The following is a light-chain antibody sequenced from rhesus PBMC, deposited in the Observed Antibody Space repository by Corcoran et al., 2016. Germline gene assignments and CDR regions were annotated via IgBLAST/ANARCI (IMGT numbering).Light chain of an antibody. J-gene: IGLJ1*01. CDR1: SSNIGSNS. V-gene: IGLV1-60*01. CDR3: AAWDVSLGGYI. CDR2: YND. Sequence: QSVLTQPPSVSAAARKSVTISCSGSSSNIGSNSVSWYQQLPGAAPKVLIYYNDRRASGVSDRFSGSKSGTSASLAISGLQTEDEADYYCAAWDVSLGGYIFGAGTRLTVL.